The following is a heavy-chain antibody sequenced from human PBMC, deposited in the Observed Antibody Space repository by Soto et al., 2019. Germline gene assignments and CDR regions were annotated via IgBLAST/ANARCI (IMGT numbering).Heavy chain of an antibody. V-gene: IGHV4-59*08. CDR2: IYYSGST. CDR3: ACHDQFSRPGEVWFDL. Sequence: SETLSLTCTVSGGSISSYYWSWIRQPPGKGLEWIGYIYYSGSTNSNPSLKSRVTISVDTSKTRFALKLSSVTAADTAVYYCACHDQFSRPGEVWFDLCCQGPLVTVSS. CDR1: GGSISSYY. J-gene: IGHJ5*02. D-gene: IGHD3-16*01.